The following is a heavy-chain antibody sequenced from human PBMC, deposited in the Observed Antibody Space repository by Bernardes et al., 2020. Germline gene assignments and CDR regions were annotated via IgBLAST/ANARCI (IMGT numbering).Heavy chain of an antibody. CDR1: GFIFSRYW. CDR2: IKQDGGET. V-gene: IGHV3-7*01. J-gene: IGHJ4*02. CDR3: ATDGLWFRDLWIDD. Sequence: GGSLRLSCTASGFIFSRYWMSWIRQAPGKGLEWVANIKQDGGETFYAGTMKGRFTISRDNAKNSLYLQMNSLRAEDTAVYYCATDGLWFRDLWIDDWGQGALVTVSS. D-gene: IGHD3-10*01.